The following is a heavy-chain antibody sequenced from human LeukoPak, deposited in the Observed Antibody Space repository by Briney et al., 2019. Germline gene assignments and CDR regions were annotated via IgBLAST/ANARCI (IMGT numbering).Heavy chain of an antibody. CDR1: GYTFTGYY. Sequence: GASVKVSCKASGYTFTGYYMHWVRQAPGQGLEWMGWINPNSGGTNYAQKFQGWVTMTRDTSISTAYMELSRLRSDDTAVYYCARAMVRGVNDYYGMDVWGKGTTVTVSS. V-gene: IGHV1-2*04. CDR3: ARAMVRGVNDYYGMDV. CDR2: INPNSGGT. D-gene: IGHD3-10*01. J-gene: IGHJ6*04.